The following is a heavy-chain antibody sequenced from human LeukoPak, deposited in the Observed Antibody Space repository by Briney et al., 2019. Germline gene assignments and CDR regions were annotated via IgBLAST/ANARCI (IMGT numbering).Heavy chain of an antibody. D-gene: IGHD6-13*01. CDR1: GGSISSSNW. CDR3: ARVYYSRSYDYWYFDI. CDR2: IYHSGST. V-gene: IGHV4-4*02. J-gene: IGHJ2*01. Sequence: PSGTLSLTCAVSGGSISSSNWWSWVRQPPGKGLEWIGEIYHSGSTNYNPSLKSRVTISVDTSRSQFSLKLSSVTAADTAVYYCARVYYSRSYDYWYFDIWGRGTLVTVSS.